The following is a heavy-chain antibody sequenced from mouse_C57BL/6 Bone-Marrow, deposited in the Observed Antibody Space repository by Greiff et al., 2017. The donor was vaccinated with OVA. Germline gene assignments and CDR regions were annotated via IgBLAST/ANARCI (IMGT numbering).Heavy chain of an antibody. CDR3: ARRDYYYGSSFYWYFDV. CDR2: LNPGSGGT. V-gene: IGHV1-54*01. J-gene: IGHJ1*03. D-gene: IGHD1-1*01. CDR1: GYAFTNYL. Sequence: QVQLKESGAELVRPGTSVKVSCKASGYAFTNYLIEWVKQRPGQGLEWIGVLNPGSGGTNYNEKFKGQATLTAAKSSSTAYMQLSSLKSEDSAVYFCARRDYYYGSSFYWYFDVWGTGTTVTVSS.